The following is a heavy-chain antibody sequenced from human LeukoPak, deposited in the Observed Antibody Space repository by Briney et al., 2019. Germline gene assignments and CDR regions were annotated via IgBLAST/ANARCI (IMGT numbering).Heavy chain of an antibody. CDR3: TRDPGIAVAFWYFDL. D-gene: IGHD6-19*01. J-gene: IGHJ2*01. CDR2: IRITAYGGTT. Sequence: AGGSLRLSCTTSGFTFGDYAMSWVRQAPGKGLEWVGFIRITAYGGTTEYAASVKGRFTISRDDSKSIAYLQMNSLKTEDTAVYYCTRDPGIAVAFWYFDLWGRGTLVTVSS. CDR1: GFTFGDYA. V-gene: IGHV3-49*04.